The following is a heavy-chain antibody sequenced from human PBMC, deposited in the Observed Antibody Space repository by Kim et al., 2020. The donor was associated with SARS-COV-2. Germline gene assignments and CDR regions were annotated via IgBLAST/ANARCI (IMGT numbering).Heavy chain of an antibody. V-gene: IGHV1-18*01. D-gene: IGHD6-19*01. CDR3: ARDKSSGWSEEFDY. Sequence: AQKLQGRVTMTTDTSTSTAYMELRSLRSDDTAVYYCARDKSSGWSEEFDYWGQGTLVTVSS. J-gene: IGHJ4*02.